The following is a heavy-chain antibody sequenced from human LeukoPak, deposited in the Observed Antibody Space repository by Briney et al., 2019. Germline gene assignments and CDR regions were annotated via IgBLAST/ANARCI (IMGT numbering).Heavy chain of an antibody. J-gene: IGHJ5*02. D-gene: IGHD2-2*01. V-gene: IGHV3-23*01. CDR1: GFTFSSYT. CDR3: AKATNRYCSSTSCPPANH. CDR2: ISYTTSST. Sequence: GGSLRLSCAASGFTFSSYTMNWVRLAPGKGLEWVSSISYTTSSTYYADSVKGRFTISRDNSKNTLYLQMNSLRAEDTAVYYCAKATNRYCSSTSCPPANHWGQGTLVTVSS.